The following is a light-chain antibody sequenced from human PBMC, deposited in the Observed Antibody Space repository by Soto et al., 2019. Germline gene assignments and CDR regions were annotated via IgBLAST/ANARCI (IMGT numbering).Light chain of an antibody. CDR1: QRVTSNY. J-gene: IGKJ1*01. CDR2: GAS. Sequence: EIVLTQSPGTLSLSPGERATLSWRATQRVTSNYLAWYQQTMGQAPRPLTLGASSRPTGVPDRFRGSGSGTDFTLTISRLEPEDFAVYYCQQYGSSGTFGQGTKVDIK. V-gene: IGKV3-20*01. CDR3: QQYGSSGT.